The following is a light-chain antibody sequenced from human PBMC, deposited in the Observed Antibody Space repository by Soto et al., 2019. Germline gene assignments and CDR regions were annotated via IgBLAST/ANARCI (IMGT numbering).Light chain of an antibody. J-gene: IGLJ1*01. Sequence: QSVLTQPASVSGSPGQSITTSCTGTSSDVGGFNYVSWYQQHPGKAPKLLIFDVYSRPSGISNRFSGSKSGSTASLTISGLQAEDEADYYCSSYTTSSSYGFGAGTKVTVL. CDR3: SSYTTSSSYG. CDR2: DVY. CDR1: SSDVGGFNY. V-gene: IGLV2-14*01.